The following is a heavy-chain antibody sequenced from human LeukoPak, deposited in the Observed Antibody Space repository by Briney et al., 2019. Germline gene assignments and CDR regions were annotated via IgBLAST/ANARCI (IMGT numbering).Heavy chain of an antibody. D-gene: IGHD3-16*01. Sequence: PSETLSLTCTVSGGSISSYYWSWIRQPPGKGLEWIGYIYYSGSTNYNPSLKSRVTISVDTSKNQFSLKLSSVTAADTAVYYCAASGGSPDVFDIWGQGTMVTVSS. V-gene: IGHV4-59*01. CDR3: AASGGSPDVFDI. CDR1: GGSISSYY. J-gene: IGHJ3*02. CDR2: IYYSGST.